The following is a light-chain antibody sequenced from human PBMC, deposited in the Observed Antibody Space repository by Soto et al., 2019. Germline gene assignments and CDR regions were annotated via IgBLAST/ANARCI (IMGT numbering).Light chain of an antibody. Sequence: EIVLTQSPDTLSLSPGERATLYCRASQSVSSSYLAWYQQKPGQAPRLLIYGASSRATGIPDRFSGSGSGTDFTLTISRLEPEDFAVYYCQQYGSSPPLTFGGGTKVEIK. V-gene: IGKV3-20*01. CDR3: QQYGSSPPLT. CDR2: GAS. J-gene: IGKJ4*01. CDR1: QSVSSSY.